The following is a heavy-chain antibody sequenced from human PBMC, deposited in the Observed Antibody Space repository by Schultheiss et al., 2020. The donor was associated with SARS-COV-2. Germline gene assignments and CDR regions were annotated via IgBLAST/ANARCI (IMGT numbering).Heavy chain of an antibody. Sequence: GGSLRLSCAASGFTFSSYAMSWVRQAPGKGLEWVSYISSSSSTIYYADSVKGRFTISRHNSKNTLYLQMNSLRAEDTAVYYCARAGPQDWFDPWGQGTLVTVSS. CDR3: ARAGPQDWFDP. J-gene: IGHJ5*02. CDR2: ISSSSSTI. V-gene: IGHV3-48*01. CDR1: GFTFSSYA.